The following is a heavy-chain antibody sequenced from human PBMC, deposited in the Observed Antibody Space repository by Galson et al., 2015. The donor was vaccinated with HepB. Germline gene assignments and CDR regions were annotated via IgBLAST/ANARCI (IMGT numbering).Heavy chain of an antibody. V-gene: IGHV1-2*04. CDR1: GYTFTGYY. Sequence: SVKVSCKASGYTFTGYYMHWVRQAPGQGLEWMGWINPNSGGTNYAQKFQGWVTMTRDTSIGTAYMELSRLRSDDTAVYYCARDQGYSSSWYSGQGFYYYGMDVWGQGTTVTVSS. J-gene: IGHJ6*02. CDR2: INPNSGGT. CDR3: ARDQGYSSSWYSGQGFYYYGMDV. D-gene: IGHD6-13*01.